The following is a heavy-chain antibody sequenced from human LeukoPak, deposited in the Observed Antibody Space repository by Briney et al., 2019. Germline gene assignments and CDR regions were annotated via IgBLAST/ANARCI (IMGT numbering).Heavy chain of an antibody. CDR3: ARDLEAANTYYFDY. J-gene: IGHJ4*02. CDR1: GFTVSSSY. D-gene: IGHD6-13*01. V-gene: IGHV3-66*01. Sequence: GGSLRLSCAASGFTVSSSYMSWVRQAPGKGLEWVSIISSAGTTYYPDSVKGRFTISRDNSKNTVYLQVNSLRDEDTAVYYCARDLEAANTYYFDYWGQGTMVTVSS. CDR2: ISSAGTT.